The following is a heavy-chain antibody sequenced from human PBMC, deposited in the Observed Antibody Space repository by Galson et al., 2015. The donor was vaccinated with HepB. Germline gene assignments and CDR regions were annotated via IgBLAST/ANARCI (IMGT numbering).Heavy chain of an antibody. CDR1: GFTFDDYA. CDR3: AKEIYGGIVDY. V-gene: IGHV3-9*01. J-gene: IGHJ4*02. D-gene: IGHD4-23*01. Sequence: SLRLSCAASGFTFDDYAMHWVRQAPGKGLEWVSGISWNSGSIGYADSVKGRFTISRDNAKNSLYLQMNSLRAGDTALYYCAKEIYGGIVDYWGQGTLVTVSS. CDR2: ISWNSGSI.